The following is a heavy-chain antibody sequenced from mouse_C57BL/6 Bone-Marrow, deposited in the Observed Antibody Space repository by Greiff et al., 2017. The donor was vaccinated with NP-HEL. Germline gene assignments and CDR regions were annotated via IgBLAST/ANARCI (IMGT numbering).Heavy chain of an antibody. V-gene: IGHV3-6*01. J-gene: IGHJ2*01. CDR2: ISYDGSN. D-gene: IGHD4-1*01. CDR3: ARDLGLFDY. CDR1: GYSITSGYY. Sequence: DVQLVESGPGLVKPSQSLSLTCSVTGYSITSGYYWNCLRQFPGNKLEWMGYISYDGSNNYNPSLKNRISITRDTSKNQFFLKLNSVTTEDTATYYCARDLGLFDYWGQGTTLTVSS.